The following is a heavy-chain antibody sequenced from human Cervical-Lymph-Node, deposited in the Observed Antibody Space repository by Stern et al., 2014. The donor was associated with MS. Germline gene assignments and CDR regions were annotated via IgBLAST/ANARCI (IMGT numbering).Heavy chain of an antibody. CDR2: INPSGGSI. D-gene: IGHD6-19*01. CDR1: GYTFTSYY. J-gene: IGHJ6*02. V-gene: IGHV1-46*01. Sequence: VQLVESGAEVQKPGASVTVSCKASGYTFTSYYMHWVRPAHGQGVEWMGIINPSGGSISYAQKFQGRVTMTRDTSTSTVYMELSSLRSEDTAVYYCAREVAGHRLGMMDVWGQGTTVTVSS. CDR3: AREVAGHRLGMMDV.